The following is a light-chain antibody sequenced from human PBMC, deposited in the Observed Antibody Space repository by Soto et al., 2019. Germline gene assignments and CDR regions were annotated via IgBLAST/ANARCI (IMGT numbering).Light chain of an antibody. Sequence: QSALTQPRSVSGSPGQSVTISCTGTSSDVGGYNYVSWYQQHPGKAPKLMIYDVSKRPSGVPDRFSGSKSGNTASLTISGLQAEDGADYYCCSYAGSYTWVFGGVTKLTVL. V-gene: IGLV2-11*01. CDR3: CSYAGSYTWV. CDR2: DVS. J-gene: IGLJ3*02. CDR1: SSDVGGYNY.